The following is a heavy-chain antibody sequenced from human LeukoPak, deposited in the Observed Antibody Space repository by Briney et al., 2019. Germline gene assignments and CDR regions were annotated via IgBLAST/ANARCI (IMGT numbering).Heavy chain of an antibody. CDR3: ARVRAHYDSSGYYW. D-gene: IGHD3-22*01. J-gene: IGHJ4*02. Sequence: ASVKVSCTASGYTFTSYGISWVRQAPGQGLEWMGWISAYNGNTNYAQKLQGRVTMTTDTSTSTAYMELRSLRSDDTAVYYCARVRAHYDSSGYYWWGQGTLVTVSS. CDR1: GYTFTSYG. V-gene: IGHV1-18*01. CDR2: ISAYNGNT.